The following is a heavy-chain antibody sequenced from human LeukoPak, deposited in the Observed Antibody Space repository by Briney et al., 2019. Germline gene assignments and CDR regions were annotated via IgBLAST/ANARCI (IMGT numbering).Heavy chain of an antibody. Sequence: SETLSLTCAVYGGSFSGYYWSWIRQPPGKGLEWIGEINRSGSTNYNPSLKSRVTISVDTSKNQFSLKPSSVTAADTAVYYCARATSRFDPWGQGTLVTVSS. CDR1: GGSFSGYY. CDR2: INRSGST. CDR3: ARATSRFDP. J-gene: IGHJ5*02. V-gene: IGHV4-34*01. D-gene: IGHD3-16*01.